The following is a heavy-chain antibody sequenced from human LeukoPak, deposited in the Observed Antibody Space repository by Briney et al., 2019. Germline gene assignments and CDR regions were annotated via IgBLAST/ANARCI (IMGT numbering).Heavy chain of an antibody. CDR3: ARVVGVFDY. CDR2: ISSSSSYR. J-gene: IGHJ4*02. CDR1: GFTFSSYS. D-gene: IGHD1-26*01. V-gene: IGHV3-21*01. Sequence: PGGSLRLSCTGSGFTFSSYSMNWVRQAPGKGLEWVSSISSSSSYRYYEESVKGRFSISRDNARNSLYLQMNSLRAEDTAVYYCARVVGVFDYWGQGTLVTVSS.